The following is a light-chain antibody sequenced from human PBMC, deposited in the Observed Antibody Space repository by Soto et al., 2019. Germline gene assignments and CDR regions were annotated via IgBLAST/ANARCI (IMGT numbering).Light chain of an antibody. V-gene: IGKV3-20*01. CDR1: QSVXSXX. J-gene: IGKJ4*01. CDR2: GAS. Sequence: EIVLTQSXGTLSLSPGERATLSCRASQSVXSXXLAWYQQKPGQAPRLLIYGASSRATGIPDRFSGSGSGTXFTLTXSRLXPXXXAXXXXXXXXSSPATFGGGTKVEIK. CDR3: XXXXSSPAT.